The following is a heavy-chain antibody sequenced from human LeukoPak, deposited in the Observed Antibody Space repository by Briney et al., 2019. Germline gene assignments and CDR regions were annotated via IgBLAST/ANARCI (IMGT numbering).Heavy chain of an antibody. CDR3: ARREAKDGFFEWLLTIDEYFQH. V-gene: IGHV3-7*01. J-gene: IGHJ1*01. Sequence: GGSLRLSCAASGFTFSSYWMSWVRQAPGKGLEWVANIKQDGSEKYYVDSVKGRFTISRDNAKNSLYLQMNSLRSEDTAVYYCARREAKDGFFEWLLTIDEYFQHWGQGTLVTVSS. D-gene: IGHD3-3*01. CDR1: GFTFSSYW. CDR2: IKQDGSEK.